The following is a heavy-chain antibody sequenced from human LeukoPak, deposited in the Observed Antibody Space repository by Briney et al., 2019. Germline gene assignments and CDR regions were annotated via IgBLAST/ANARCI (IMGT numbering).Heavy chain of an antibody. D-gene: IGHD2-21*02. CDR2: INLKSGDA. J-gene: IGHJ4*02. Sequence: ASVKVSCKASGYTSTDSYIPTVRQAPGQGLEYLTWINLKSGDAKYAQKFQGRVSMTRDTSISTAYMDLGSLRSDDTAVYYCAREGRHCGGDCYSFDSWGQGTLVTVSS. CDR1: GYTSTDSY. CDR3: AREGRHCGGDCYSFDS. V-gene: IGHV1-2*02.